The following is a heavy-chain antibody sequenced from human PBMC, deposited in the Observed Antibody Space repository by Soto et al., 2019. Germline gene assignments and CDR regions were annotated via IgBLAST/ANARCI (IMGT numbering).Heavy chain of an antibody. CDR2: IYYSGST. J-gene: IGHJ4*02. CDR3: ASAAGPYYDFWSGYSLAY. D-gene: IGHD3-3*01. CDR1: GGSISSYY. V-gene: IGHV4-59*01. Sequence: SETLSLTCTVSGGSISSYYWSWIRQPPGKGLEWIGYIYYSGSTNYNPSLKSRVTISVDTSKNQFSLKLSSVTAADTAVYYCASAAGPYYDFWSGYSLAYWGQGTLVTVSS.